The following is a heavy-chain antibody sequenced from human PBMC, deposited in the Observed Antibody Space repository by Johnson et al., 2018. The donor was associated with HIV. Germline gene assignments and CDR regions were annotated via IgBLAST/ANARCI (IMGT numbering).Heavy chain of an antibody. J-gene: IGHJ3*02. D-gene: IGHD6-13*01. CDR3: ARGRKDIAAVDGLDTDGFDM. CDR1: GFTFSSYA. CDR2: ISYDGSNS. Sequence: QVQLVESGGGVVQPGRSLRLSCAASGFTFSSYAMHWVRQAPGKGLEWVAVISYDGSNSYYADSVKGRFTISRDTSKDTLYLQMTSLRREDTAVYYCARGRKDIAAVDGLDTDGFDMWGQGTMVTVSS. V-gene: IGHV3-30*04.